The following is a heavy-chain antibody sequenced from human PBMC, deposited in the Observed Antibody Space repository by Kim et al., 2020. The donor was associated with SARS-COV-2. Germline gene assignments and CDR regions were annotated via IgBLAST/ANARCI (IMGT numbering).Heavy chain of an antibody. CDR1: GFTFSSYW. CDR2: INSDGSST. V-gene: IGHV3-74*01. Sequence: GGSLRLSCAASGFTFSSYWMHWVRQAPGKGLVWVSRINSDGSSTSYADSVKGRFTISRDNAKNTLYLQMNSLRAEDTAVYYCASLTIAAAITPYYFDYWGQATLVTVSS. D-gene: IGHD6-13*01. J-gene: IGHJ4*02. CDR3: ASLTIAAAITPYYFDY.